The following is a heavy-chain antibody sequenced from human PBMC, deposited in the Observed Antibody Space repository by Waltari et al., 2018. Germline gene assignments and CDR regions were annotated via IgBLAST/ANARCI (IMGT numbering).Heavy chain of an antibody. J-gene: IGHJ6*02. Sequence: QVQLVQSGAEVKKPGSSVKVSCKASGGTFSSYAISWVRQAPGHGLEWMGGLSPILGTANYAQKVQGRVTMTTDESTSTAYMELSSLRSEDTAVYYCAQGSYLGYYYYGMDVWGQGTTVTVSS. CDR3: AQGSYLGYYYYGMDV. V-gene: IGHV1-69*05. D-gene: IGHD3-16*02. CDR2: LSPILGTA. CDR1: GGTFSSYA.